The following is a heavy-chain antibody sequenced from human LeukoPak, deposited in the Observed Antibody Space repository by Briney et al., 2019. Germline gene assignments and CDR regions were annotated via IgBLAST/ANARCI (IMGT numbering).Heavy chain of an antibody. V-gene: IGHV1-18*01. J-gene: IGHJ4*02. Sequence: ASVKVSCKASGYTFTSYGIGWVRQAPGQGLEWMGWISAYNGNTNYAQKLQGRVTMTTDTSTSTAYMELRSLRSDDTAVYYCARINGELHQYYFDYWGQGTLVTVSS. D-gene: IGHD3-10*01. CDR3: ARINGELHQYYFDY. CDR2: ISAYNGNT. CDR1: GYTFTSYG.